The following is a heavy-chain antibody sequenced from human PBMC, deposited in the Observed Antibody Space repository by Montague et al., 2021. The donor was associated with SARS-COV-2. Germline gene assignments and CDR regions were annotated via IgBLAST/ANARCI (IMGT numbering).Heavy chain of an antibody. V-gene: IGHV4-59*02. CDR2: FYSVGST. Sequence: SETLSLTCTVSGASVSSSDWGWIRQSPGKGLEWIGYFYSVGSTDYNPSLKNRVTISRDTSKNQFSLKVRSVTAADTAIYYCARETMTADAFDIWGQGTMVTVSS. D-gene: IGHD1-14*01. CDR3: ARETMTADAFDI. CDR1: GASVSSSD. J-gene: IGHJ3*02.